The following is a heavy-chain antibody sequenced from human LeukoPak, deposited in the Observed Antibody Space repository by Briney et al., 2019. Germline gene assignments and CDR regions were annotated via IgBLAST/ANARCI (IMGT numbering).Heavy chain of an antibody. D-gene: IGHD3-3*01. J-gene: IGHJ4*02. Sequence: GGSLRLSCAASGFTFSSYSMNWVRQAPGKGLEWVSYISSSSSTIYYADSVKGRFTISRDNAKDSLYLQMNSLRAGDTAVYYCARGGAQRITIFGVAKTPFDYWGQGTLVTVSS. V-gene: IGHV3-48*04. CDR1: GFTFSSYS. CDR2: ISSSSSTI. CDR3: ARGGAQRITIFGVAKTPFDY.